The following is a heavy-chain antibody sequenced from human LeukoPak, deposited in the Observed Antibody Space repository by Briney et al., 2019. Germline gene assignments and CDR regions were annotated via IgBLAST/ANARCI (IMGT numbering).Heavy chain of an antibody. CDR3: AKPADYTTGGDWFDP. CDR2: INHSGST. D-gene: IGHD4-11*01. J-gene: IGHJ5*02. CDR1: GGSFSGYY. Sequence: SETLSLTCAVYGGSFSGYYWSWIRQPPGKGLEWIGEINHSGSTNYNPSLKSRVTISVDTSKNQFSLKLSSVTAADTAVYYCAKPADYTTGGDWFDPWGQGTLVTVSS. V-gene: IGHV4-34*01.